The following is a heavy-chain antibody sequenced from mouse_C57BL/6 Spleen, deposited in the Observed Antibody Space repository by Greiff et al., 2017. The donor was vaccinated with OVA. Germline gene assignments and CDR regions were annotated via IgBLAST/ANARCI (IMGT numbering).Heavy chain of an antibody. CDR1: GFSLTSYG. Sequence: QVQLQQSGPGLVAPSQNLSITCTVSGFSLTSYGVHWVRQPPGKGLEWLVVIWSDGSTTCNSALKSRLSISKDNSKSQVFLKMNSLQTDDTAMYDCARHEGSPYAMDDWGKGTSVTVSS. CDR3: ARHEGSPYAMDD. CDR2: IWSDGST. J-gene: IGHJ4*01. V-gene: IGHV2-6-1*01.